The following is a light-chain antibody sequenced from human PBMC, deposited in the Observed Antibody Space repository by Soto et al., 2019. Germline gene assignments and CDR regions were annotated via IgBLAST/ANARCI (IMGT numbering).Light chain of an antibody. Sequence: QSALTQPASVSGSPGQSITISCTGTSSDVGGYNFVSWYQQHPGKAPKLMIYEVRNRPSGVSNRFSGSKSGNTASLSIFGLQAEDEADYYCSSYTNSNSYFVFGTGTKVTVL. J-gene: IGLJ1*01. CDR3: SSYTNSNSYFV. CDR1: SSDVGGYNF. V-gene: IGLV2-14*01. CDR2: EVR.